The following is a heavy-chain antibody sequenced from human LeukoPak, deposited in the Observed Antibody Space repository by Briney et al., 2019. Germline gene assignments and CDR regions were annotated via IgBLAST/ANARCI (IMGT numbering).Heavy chain of an antibody. Sequence: GGSLRLSCAASGFTFSSYGMHWVRQASGKGLEWVGRIRSKANSYATAYAASVKGRFTISRDDSKNTAYLQMNSLKTEDTAVYYCTRHNYYYDSSGYCEFDYWGQGTLVTVSS. CDR3: TRHNYYYDSSGYCEFDY. CDR2: IRSKANSYAT. D-gene: IGHD3-22*01. CDR1: GFTFSSYG. V-gene: IGHV3-73*01. J-gene: IGHJ4*02.